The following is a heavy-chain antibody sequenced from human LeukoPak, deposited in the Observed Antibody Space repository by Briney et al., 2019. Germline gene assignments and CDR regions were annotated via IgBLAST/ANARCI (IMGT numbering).Heavy chain of an antibody. Sequence: PGGSLRLSCGVQGYNLCTGTVQSVRQAPGMGLDWVALIWYDGSNKYYAESVKGRFTISRDNSKNTIFLQLNSLRADDTAVYYCARDADGGSCYYWGRGNLVTVSS. D-gene: IGHD2-15*01. J-gene: IGHJ4*02. CDR2: IWYDGSNK. V-gene: IGHV3-33*01. CDR3: ARDADGGSCYY. CDR1: GYNLCTGT.